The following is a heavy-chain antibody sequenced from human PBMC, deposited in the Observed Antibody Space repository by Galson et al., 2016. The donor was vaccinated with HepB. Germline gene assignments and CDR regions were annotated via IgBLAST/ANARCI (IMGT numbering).Heavy chain of an antibody. CDR2: ISSDGSTT. Sequence: CAASGFTFTSYAMHWVRQAPGKGLEWVAVISSDGSTTYYADSVQGRFTISRDNSKNTVYLQMNTLRPEDTAVFYCARARASGGTFYLFDFWGQGTLVTVSS. D-gene: IGHD2-15*01. V-gene: IGHV3-30*03. CDR3: ARARASGGTFYLFDF. CDR1: GFTFTSYA. J-gene: IGHJ4*02.